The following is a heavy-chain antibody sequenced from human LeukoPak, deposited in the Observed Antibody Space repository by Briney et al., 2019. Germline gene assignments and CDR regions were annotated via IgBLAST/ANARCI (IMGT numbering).Heavy chain of an antibody. CDR3: ARVAPLNSSGWKYFFDH. CDR1: GYTLSELP. D-gene: IGHD6-19*01. V-gene: IGHV1-24*01. Sequence: DSVKVSCKVSGYTLSELPMHWVRQAPGKGLEWMGGFDPEDGETISAPKFQGRLTMTEDTSRDTAYMELSSLRSDDTAVYYCARVAPLNSSGWKYFFDHWGQGTLVTVSS. CDR2: FDPEDGET. J-gene: IGHJ4*02.